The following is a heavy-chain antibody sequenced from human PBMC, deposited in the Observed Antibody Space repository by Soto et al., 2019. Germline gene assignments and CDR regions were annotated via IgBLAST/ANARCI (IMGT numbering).Heavy chain of an antibody. D-gene: IGHD3-16*01. Sequence: QVQLVQSGPEVKKPGASVNVSCKASAYSYTSYGISWVRQAPGQGLERMGWISAYNGQTNYAQKFRGRVTFTTDASTSTAFMQLRSLRSDDTAMYYCARDTRKELWAEGLNAMDVWGQGTTVTV. CDR3: ARDTRKELWAEGLNAMDV. CDR1: AYSYTSYG. V-gene: IGHV1-18*01. J-gene: IGHJ6*02. CDR2: ISAYNGQT.